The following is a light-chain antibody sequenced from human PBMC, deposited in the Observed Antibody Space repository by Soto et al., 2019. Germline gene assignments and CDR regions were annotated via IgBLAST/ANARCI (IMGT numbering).Light chain of an antibody. CDR2: AAS. Sequence: EIVLTQSPGTLSLSPGERATLSCRASQSVSVNSLAWYQQKGGQAPRLLIYAASTRATRVPDRFSGTGSGTDFALTISRLETDDSAVYYCQQYGGSPFTFGPGTQVDIK. CDR1: QSVSVNS. J-gene: IGKJ3*01. CDR3: QQYGGSPFT. V-gene: IGKV3-20*01.